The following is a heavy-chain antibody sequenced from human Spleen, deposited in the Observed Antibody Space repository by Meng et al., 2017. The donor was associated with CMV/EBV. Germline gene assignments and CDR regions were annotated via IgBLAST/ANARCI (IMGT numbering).Heavy chain of an antibody. V-gene: IGHV1-2*02. Sequence: ASVKVSCKASRCTFPKSDVKSVRQATGQGLEWMGWINPNPNTGGTINAQKFQGRVTMTRDMSTSTAYMELRRLRSDDTAVYYCARVQFLETPNDSYDLWGQGTMVTVSS. J-gene: IGHJ3*01. CDR1: RCTFPKSD. CDR3: ARVQFLETPNDSYDL. CDR2: INPNPNTGGT.